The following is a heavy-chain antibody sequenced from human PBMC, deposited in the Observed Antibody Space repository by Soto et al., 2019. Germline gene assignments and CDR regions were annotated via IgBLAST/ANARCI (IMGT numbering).Heavy chain of an antibody. Sequence: PSETLSLTCTVSGGSISSGGYYWSWIRQHPGKGLEWIGYIYYSGSTYYNPSLKSRVTISVDTSKNQFSLKLSSVTAADTAVYYCARGFVATLFDYWGQGTLVTVSS. V-gene: IGHV4-31*03. CDR3: ARGFVATLFDY. CDR2: IYYSGST. D-gene: IGHD5-12*01. J-gene: IGHJ4*02. CDR1: GGSISSGGYY.